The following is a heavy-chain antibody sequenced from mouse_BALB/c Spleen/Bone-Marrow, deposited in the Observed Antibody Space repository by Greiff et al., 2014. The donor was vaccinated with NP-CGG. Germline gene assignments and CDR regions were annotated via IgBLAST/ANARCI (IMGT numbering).Heavy chain of an antibody. V-gene: IGHV1-87*01. J-gene: IGHJ4*01. CDR2: IYPGDGDT. CDR3: ARGDYGSSYDYAMDY. D-gene: IGHD1-1*01. CDR1: GYTFTSYW. Sequence: QVQLQQSGAELARPGASVKLSCKASGYTFTSYWMQWVKQRPGQGLEWIGAIYPGDGDTRYTQKFKGKATLTADKSSSTAYMQLXXXASEDSAVYYCARGDYGSSYDYAMDYWGQGTSVPVSS.